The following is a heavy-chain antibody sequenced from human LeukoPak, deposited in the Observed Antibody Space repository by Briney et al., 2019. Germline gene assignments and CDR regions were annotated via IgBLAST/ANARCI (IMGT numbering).Heavy chain of an antibody. CDR2: ISGDNGNT. J-gene: IGHJ4*02. CDR3: ARGVEGCRGDSCPLTH. Sequence: ASVKVSCKASGYRFTSYGISWVRQAPGQGLEWMGWISGDNGNTNYVQRLQGRVTMTKDTSTSTAYMELRSLRSDDTAVYYCARGVEGCRGDSCPLTHWGQGTLVTVSS. D-gene: IGHD2-15*01. CDR1: GYRFTSYG. V-gene: IGHV1-18*01.